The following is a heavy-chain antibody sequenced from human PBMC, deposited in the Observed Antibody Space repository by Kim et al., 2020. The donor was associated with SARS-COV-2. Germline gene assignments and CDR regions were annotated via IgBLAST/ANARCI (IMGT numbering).Heavy chain of an antibody. CDR1: GYTFTSYG. V-gene: IGHV1-18*04. CDR3: ARGAPGDYYYYYGMDV. CDR2: ISAYNGNT. Sequence: ASVKVSCKASGYTFTSYGISWVRQAPGQGLEWMGWISAYNGNTNYAQKLQGRVTMTTDTSTSTAYMELRSLRSDDTAVYYCARGAPGDYYYYYGMDVWGQGTTVTVSS. J-gene: IGHJ6*02.